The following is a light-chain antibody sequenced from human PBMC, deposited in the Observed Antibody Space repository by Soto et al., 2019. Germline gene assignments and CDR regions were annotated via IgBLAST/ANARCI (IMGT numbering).Light chain of an antibody. CDR1: QSISTW. CDR3: QQYNTYPLT. V-gene: IGKV1-5*03. Sequence: DIQMTQSPSTLSASVGDRVTITCRASQSISTWLAWYQQKPGKAPKLLIYKASTLEGGVPSRFSGSGSGTEFNITVSSLQPDDFATYDCQQYNTYPLTFGGGTPVEIK. CDR2: KAS. J-gene: IGKJ4*01.